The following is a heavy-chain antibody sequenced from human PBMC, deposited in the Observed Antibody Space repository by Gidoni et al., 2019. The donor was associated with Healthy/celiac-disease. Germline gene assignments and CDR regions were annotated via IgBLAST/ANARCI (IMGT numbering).Heavy chain of an antibody. Sequence: EVQLLESGGGLVQPGGSLRLSCAASGFTFSSYAMSWVRQAPGKGLEWVSAISGSGGSTYYADSVKGRFTISRDNSKNTLYLQMNSLRAEDTAVYYCAKDTYYYDSSGYYQFDYWGQGTLVTVSS. D-gene: IGHD3-22*01. CDR1: GFTFSSYA. J-gene: IGHJ4*02. CDR3: AKDTYYYDSSGYYQFDY. V-gene: IGHV3-23*01. CDR2: ISGSGGST.